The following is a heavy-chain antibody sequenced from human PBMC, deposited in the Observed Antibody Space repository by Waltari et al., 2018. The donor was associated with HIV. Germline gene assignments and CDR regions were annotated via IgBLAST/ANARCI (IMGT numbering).Heavy chain of an antibody. Sequence: EVQLVESGGGLVQPGGSLRLSCAASGFTFSSYEMNWVHQAPGKGLELVSYISSSGSTIYYADSVKGRFTISRDNAKNSLYLQMNSLRAEDTAVYYCASWWDAFDIWGQGTMVTVSS. CDR2: ISSSGSTI. D-gene: IGHD2-8*02. CDR3: ASWWDAFDI. CDR1: GFTFSSYE. V-gene: IGHV3-48*03. J-gene: IGHJ3*02.